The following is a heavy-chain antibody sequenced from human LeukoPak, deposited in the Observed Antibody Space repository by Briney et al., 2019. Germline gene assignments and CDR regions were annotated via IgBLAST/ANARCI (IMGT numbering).Heavy chain of an antibody. CDR3: AREWVGSGSYGATVVGCDY. J-gene: IGHJ4*02. CDR1: GFTVSSNY. D-gene: IGHD1-26*01. CDR2: IYSGGST. Sequence: GGSLRLSCAASGFTVSSNYMSWVRQAPGKGLEWVSVIYSGGSTYYADSVKGRFTISRDNSKNTLYLQMNSLRAEDTAVYYCAREWVGSGSYGATVVGCDYWGQGTLVTISS. V-gene: IGHV3-53*01.